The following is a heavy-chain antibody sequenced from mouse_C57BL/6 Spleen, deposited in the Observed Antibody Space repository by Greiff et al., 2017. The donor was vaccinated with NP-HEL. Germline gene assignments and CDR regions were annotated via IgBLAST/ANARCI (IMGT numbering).Heavy chain of an antibody. J-gene: IGHJ4*01. V-gene: IGHV5-4*01. CDR2: ISDGGSYT. CDR1: GFTFSSYA. D-gene: IGHD2-4*01. CDR3: ARYRDYDEDYAMDY. Sequence: EVQLVESGGGLVKPGGSLKLSCAASGFTFSSYAMSWVRQTPEKRLEWVATISDGGSYTYYPDNVKGRFTISRDNAKNNLYLQMSHLKSEDTAMYYCARYRDYDEDYAMDYWGQGTSVTVSS.